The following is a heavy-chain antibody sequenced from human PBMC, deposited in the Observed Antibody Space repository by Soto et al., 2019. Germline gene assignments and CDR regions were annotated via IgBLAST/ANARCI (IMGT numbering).Heavy chain of an antibody. CDR1: GYTFTSYG. J-gene: IGHJ4*02. CDR3: ARLSEGYRYYDFWSGYYDFDY. Sequence: ASVKVSCKASGYTFTSYGISWVRQAPGQGLEWMGWISAYNGNTNYAQKLRGRVTMTTDKSISTAYLQWSSLKASDTAMYYCARLSEGYRYYDFWSGYYDFDYWGQGTLVTVSS. V-gene: IGHV1-18*01. D-gene: IGHD3-3*01. CDR2: ISAYNGNT.